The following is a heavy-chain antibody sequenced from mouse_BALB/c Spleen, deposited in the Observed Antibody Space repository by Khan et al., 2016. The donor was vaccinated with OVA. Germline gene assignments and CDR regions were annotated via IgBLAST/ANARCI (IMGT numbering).Heavy chain of an antibody. CDR2: IWRDGST. D-gene: IGHD1-1*01. Sequence: QVQLKESGPGLVAPSQSLSITCTFSGFSLTSYGVSWVRQPQGKGLEWLGVIWRDGSTNYHSDLKSRLSISKDDSKSQVFLKLNSLQTDDTATYYGVSFYYGGSFYAMDYWGQGTSVTVSS. CDR1: GFSLTSYG. J-gene: IGHJ4*01. V-gene: IGHV2-3*01. CDR3: VSFYYGGSFYAMDY.